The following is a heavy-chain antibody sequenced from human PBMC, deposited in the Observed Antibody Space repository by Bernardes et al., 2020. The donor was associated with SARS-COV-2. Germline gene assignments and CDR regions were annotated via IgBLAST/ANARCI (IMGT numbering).Heavy chain of an antibody. V-gene: IGHV4-31*03. CDR3: ARVDGHFEY. J-gene: IGHJ4*02. Sequence: TLSLTCTVSGGSITTSDYYWTWIRQHPGKGLEWIGYIYYTGTTYYNPSLKSRLNISRDTSKNQFSLKLTSVTAADTAVYYCARVDGHFEYWGQGTLVTVSS. CDR1: GGSITTSDYY. CDR2: IYYTGTT. D-gene: IGHD2-15*01.